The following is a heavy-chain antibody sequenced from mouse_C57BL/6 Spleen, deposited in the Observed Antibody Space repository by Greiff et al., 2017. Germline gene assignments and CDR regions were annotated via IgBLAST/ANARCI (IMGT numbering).Heavy chain of an antibody. Sequence: QVQLQQSGPELVKPGASVKISCKASGYAFSSSWMNWVKQRPGKGLEWIGRIYPGDGDTNYNGKFKGKATLTADESSSTAYMQLSSLTSEDSAVYFCARSRITTVVVDYWGQGTTLTVSS. J-gene: IGHJ2*01. V-gene: IGHV1-82*01. CDR1: GYAFSSSW. CDR2: IYPGDGDT. D-gene: IGHD1-1*01. CDR3: ARSRITTVVVDY.